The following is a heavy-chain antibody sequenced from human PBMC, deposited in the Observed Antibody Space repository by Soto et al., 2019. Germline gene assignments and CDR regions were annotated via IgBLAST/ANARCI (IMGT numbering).Heavy chain of an antibody. CDR3: AREGISRKLDFDY. D-gene: IGHD1-1*01. CDR2: INPDGSST. J-gene: IGHJ4*02. V-gene: IGHV3-74*01. CDR1: AFTFSNYW. Sequence: PGGSLRLSCAASAFTFSNYWMHWVRQAPGKGLVWVPRINPDGSSTNYAEFVKGRFTISRDNAKNTLYLQMNSLRAEDTAVYYCAREGISRKLDFDYWGRGTLVTVSS.